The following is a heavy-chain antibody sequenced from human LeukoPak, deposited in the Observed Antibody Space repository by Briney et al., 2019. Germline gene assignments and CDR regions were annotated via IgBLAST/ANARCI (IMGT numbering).Heavy chain of an antibody. J-gene: IGHJ3*02. Sequence: PGGSLRLSCAASGFTFDDYAMYWVRQAPGKGLEWVSGISWNSGSIGYADSVKGRFTTSRDNAKNSLYLQMNSLRAEDTALYYCAKDLLAGDRGAFDIWGQGTMVTVSS. CDR3: AKDLLAGDRGAFDI. V-gene: IGHV3-9*01. D-gene: IGHD3-10*01. CDR2: ISWNSGSI. CDR1: GFTFDDYA.